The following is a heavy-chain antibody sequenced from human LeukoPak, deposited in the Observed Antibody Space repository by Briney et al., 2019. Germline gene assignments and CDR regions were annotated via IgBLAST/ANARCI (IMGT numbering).Heavy chain of an antibody. V-gene: IGHV3-11*01. CDR2: ISSSGSTI. D-gene: IGHD3-10*01. CDR1: GFTFSDYY. CDR3: ARAEITMVRGVIIGGYYFDY. J-gene: IGHJ4*02. Sequence: GGSLRLSCAASGFTFSDYYMSWIRQAPGKGLEWVSYISSSGSTIYYADPVKGRFTISRDNAKNSLYLQMNSLRAEDTAVYYCARAEITMVRGVIIGGYYFDYWGQGTLVTVSS.